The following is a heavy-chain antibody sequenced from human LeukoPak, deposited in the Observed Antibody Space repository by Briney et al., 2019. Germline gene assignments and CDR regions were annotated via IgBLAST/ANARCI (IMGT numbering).Heavy chain of an antibody. CDR2: IIPIFGTA. Sequence: ASVKVSCKVSGDTFSSYAISWVRQAPGQGLEWMGGIIPIFGTANYAQKFQGRVTITADESTSTAYMELSSLRSEDTAVYYCAQGRVGYDRYSADNWGQGTLVTVSS. CDR1: GDTFSSYA. V-gene: IGHV1-69*13. CDR3: AQGRVGYDRYSADN. J-gene: IGHJ4*02. D-gene: IGHD5-12*01.